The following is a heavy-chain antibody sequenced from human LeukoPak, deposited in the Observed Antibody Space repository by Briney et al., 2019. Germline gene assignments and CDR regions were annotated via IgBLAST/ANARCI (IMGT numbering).Heavy chain of an antibody. D-gene: IGHD4-17*01. CDR1: GGSFSGYY. J-gene: IGHJ4*02. CDR3: ARGMNDYGDYDADY. Sequence: PSETLSLTCAVYGGSFSGYYWSWIRQPPGKGLEWIGYIYYSGSTNYNPSLKSRVTISVDTSKNQFSLKLSSVTAADTAVYYCARGMNDYGDYDADYWGQGTLVTVSS. CDR2: IYYSGST. V-gene: IGHV4-59*01.